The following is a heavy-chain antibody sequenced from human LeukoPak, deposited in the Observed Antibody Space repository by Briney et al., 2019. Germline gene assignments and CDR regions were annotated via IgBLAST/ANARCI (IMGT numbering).Heavy chain of an antibody. CDR3: ARRGGSGISSMNY. CDR2: INPNTGGT. CDR1: GYTLTGYY. Sequence: ASVKVSCKASGYTLTGYYMHWVRQAPGQGLEWMGWINPNTGGTNSAQKFQGRLTMTRDTSIITAYMELSRLRSDDAAVYYCARRGGSGISSMNYWGQGTLVTVSS. J-gene: IGHJ4*02. D-gene: IGHD2-15*01. V-gene: IGHV1-2*02.